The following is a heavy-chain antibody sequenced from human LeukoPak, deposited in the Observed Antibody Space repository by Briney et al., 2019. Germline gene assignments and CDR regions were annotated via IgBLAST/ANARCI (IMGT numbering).Heavy chain of an antibody. D-gene: IGHD2-21*02. V-gene: IGHV4-59*01. J-gene: IGHJ3*02. CDR3: ARCGGDCYYSPAFDI. Sequence: SETLSLTCTVSGGSISSYYWSWIRQPPGKGLEWIGYIYYSGSTNYNPSLKSRVTISVDTSKNQFSLKLSSVTAADTAVYYCARCGGDCYYSPAFDIWGQGTMVTVSS. CDR1: GGSISSYY. CDR2: IYYSGST.